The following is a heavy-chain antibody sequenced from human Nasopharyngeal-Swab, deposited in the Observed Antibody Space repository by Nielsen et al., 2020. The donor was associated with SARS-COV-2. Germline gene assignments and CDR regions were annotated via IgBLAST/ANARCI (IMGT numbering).Heavy chain of an antibody. V-gene: IGHV3-11*04. CDR1: GFIFSDQY. J-gene: IGHJ5*02. Sequence: GSLKISCAASGFIFSDQYMSWMRQAPGKGLEWLSYMSNDSYVIKYADSVKGRFTVSRDNAKNSLYLQMNSLTPEDTAMYYCARDAGWGGKYGSNWFDPWGQGTLVIVSS. CDR3: ARDAGWGGKYGSNWFDP. D-gene: IGHD1-26*01. CDR2: MSNDSYVI.